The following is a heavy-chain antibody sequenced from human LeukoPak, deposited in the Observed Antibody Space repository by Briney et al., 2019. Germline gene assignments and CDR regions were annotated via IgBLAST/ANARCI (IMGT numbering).Heavy chain of an antibody. Sequence: GGSLRLSCAASGFTFSGYWMHWVRQAPGKGPVWVSHISNDGSSTRYADSVKGRFAISRDNAKSTLYLQMNSLRAEDTAVYYCARDQSSGYYHYDSNRFDPWGQGTLVTVSS. V-gene: IGHV3-74*01. CDR3: ARDQSSGYYHYDSNRFDP. CDR2: ISNDGSST. J-gene: IGHJ5*02. CDR1: GFTFSGYW. D-gene: IGHD3-22*01.